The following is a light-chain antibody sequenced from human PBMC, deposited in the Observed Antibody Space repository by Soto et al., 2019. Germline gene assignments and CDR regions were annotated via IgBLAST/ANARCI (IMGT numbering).Light chain of an antibody. V-gene: IGLV2-14*01. CDR1: SRDVGPYNY. CDR2: EVN. CDR3: NSYTSSGARV. Sequence: QSVLTQPASVSGSPGQSITISCTGTSRDVGPYNYVSWYQQHPGKGPKLMIFEVNNRPSGVSNRFSGSKSGNTASLTISGLQAEDEADYYCNSYTSSGARVLGTGTKVTVL. J-gene: IGLJ1*01.